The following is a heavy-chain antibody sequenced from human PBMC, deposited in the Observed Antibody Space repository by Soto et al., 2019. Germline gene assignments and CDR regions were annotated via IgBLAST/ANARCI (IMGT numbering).Heavy chain of an antibody. Sequence: ASVKVSCKASGGTFSSYAISWVRQAPGQGLEWMGWIKADNPNTKYSQKFQGRVTITRDTSASTVYMERSSLRSEDTAVYYCAGEGGGYVYYWARGPLVPVSA. D-gene: IGHD2-15*01. CDR1: GGTFSSYA. CDR2: IKADNPNT. CDR3: AGEGGGYVYY. J-gene: IGHJ4*02. V-gene: IGHV1-3*01.